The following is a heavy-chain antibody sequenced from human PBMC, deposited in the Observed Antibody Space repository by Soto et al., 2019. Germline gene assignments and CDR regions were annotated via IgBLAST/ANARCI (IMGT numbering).Heavy chain of an antibody. CDR3: ARDSGYYDSSGYRVGAFDI. J-gene: IGHJ3*02. D-gene: IGHD3-22*01. CDR1: GGSISSGGYY. Sequence: QVQLQESGPGLVKPSQTLSLTCTVSGGSISSGGYYWSWIRQHPGKVLEWIGYIYYRGSTYYNPSIRSRVTISVDTSKNQFSLKLSSVTAADTAVYYCARDSGYYDSSGYRVGAFDIWGQGTMVTVSS. V-gene: IGHV4-31*03. CDR2: IYYRGST.